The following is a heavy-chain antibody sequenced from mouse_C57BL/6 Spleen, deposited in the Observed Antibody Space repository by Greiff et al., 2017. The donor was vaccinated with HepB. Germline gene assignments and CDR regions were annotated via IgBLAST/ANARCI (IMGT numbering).Heavy chain of an antibody. D-gene: IGHD2-3*01. V-gene: IGHV1-26*01. CDR1: GYTFTDYY. CDR2: INPNNGGT. CDR3: AREMGMDY. Sequence: EVQLQQSGPELVKPGASVKISCKASGYTFTDYYMNWVKQSHGKSLEWIGDINPNNGGTSYNQKFKGKATLTVDKSSSTAYMELRSLTSEDSAVYYCAREMGMDYWGQGTSVTVSS. J-gene: IGHJ4*01.